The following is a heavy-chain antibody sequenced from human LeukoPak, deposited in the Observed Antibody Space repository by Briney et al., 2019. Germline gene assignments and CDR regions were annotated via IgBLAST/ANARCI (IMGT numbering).Heavy chain of an antibody. Sequence: ASVKVSCKASGGTFSSYAISWVRQAPGQGLEWMGRIIPILGIANYAQKFQGRVTITADKSTSTAYMELSSLRSEDTAVYYCARSPPPTAGTLDYWGQGTLVTVSS. D-gene: IGHD6-19*01. CDR3: ARSPPPTAGTLDY. V-gene: IGHV1-69*04. J-gene: IGHJ4*02. CDR2: IIPILGIA. CDR1: GGTFSSYA.